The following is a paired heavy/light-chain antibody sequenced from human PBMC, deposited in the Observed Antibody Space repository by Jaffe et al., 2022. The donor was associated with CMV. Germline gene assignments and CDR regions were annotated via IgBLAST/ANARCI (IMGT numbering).Light chain of an antibody. Sequence: DIQMTQSPSTLSASVGDRVTITCRASQSISSWLAWYQQKPGKAPKLLIYKASSLESGVPSRFSGSGSGTEFTLTISSLQPDDFATYYCQQYSRYSGTFGQGTKLEIK. CDR1: QSISSW. J-gene: IGKJ2*01. V-gene: IGKV1-5*03. CDR2: KAS. CDR3: QQYSRYSGT.
Heavy chain of an antibody. CDR3: TTELVPYYLWGSYRYSGGY. V-gene: IGHV3-15*01. CDR2: LKSKTDGGTT. CDR1: GFTFINAW. D-gene: IGHD3-16*02. Sequence: EVQLVESGGGLVKPGGSLRLSCAASGFTFINAWMSWVRQAPGKGLEWVGRLKSKTDGGTTDYAAPVTGRFTISRDDSKNTLYLQMNSLKTEDTAVYYCTTELVPYYLWGSYRYSGGYWGQGTLVTVSS. J-gene: IGHJ4*02.